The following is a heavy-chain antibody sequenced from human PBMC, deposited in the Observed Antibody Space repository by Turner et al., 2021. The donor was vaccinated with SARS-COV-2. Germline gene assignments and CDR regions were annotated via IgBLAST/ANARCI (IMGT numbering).Heavy chain of an antibody. Sequence: QVQLHEAGPGLVKPSETASVDCTSPGDSSNSYYWNWIRQSPGKGLEWIGYISYTPIPNDYLKLRSRIAISLAKTKMQLALRLRTVADADASDCLNAEGASRAVPSGLFDSWGQGTLVTVSS. CDR3: AEGASRAVPSGLFDS. CDR1: GDSSNSYY. J-gene: IGHJ4*02. D-gene: IGHD2-21*02. CDR2: ISYTPIP. V-gene: IGHV4-59*03.